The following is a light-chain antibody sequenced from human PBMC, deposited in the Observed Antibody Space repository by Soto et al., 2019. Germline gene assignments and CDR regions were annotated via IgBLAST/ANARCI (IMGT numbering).Light chain of an antibody. V-gene: IGLV1-40*01. Sequence: QLVLTQPPSVSGAPGQRVTISCTGNNSNIGARYHVHWYQQLPGTAPRLLIYGNTNRPSGVPDRFSGSKSGSSASLAITGLQADDEASYYCQSYDSGLSGRVFGGGTKLTVL. CDR2: GNT. J-gene: IGLJ3*02. CDR3: QSYDSGLSGRV. CDR1: NSNIGARYH.